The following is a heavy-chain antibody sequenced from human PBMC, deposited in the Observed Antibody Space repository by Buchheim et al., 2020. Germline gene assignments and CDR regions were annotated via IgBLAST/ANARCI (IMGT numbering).Heavy chain of an antibody. CDR3: AKDRAELSGWTFEYYYYGMDV. CDR1: GGTLRSYD. D-gene: IGHD6-19*01. J-gene: IGHJ6*02. CDR2: ISGSGGST. Sequence: EVQLLESGGGLVQPGGSRRRSGAASGGTLRSYDMSGVGQAPGKGLEWVSAISGSGGSTYYADSVKGRFTISRDNSKNTLYLQMNSLRAEDTAVYYCAKDRAELSGWTFEYYYYGMDVWGQGTT. V-gene: IGHV3-23*01.